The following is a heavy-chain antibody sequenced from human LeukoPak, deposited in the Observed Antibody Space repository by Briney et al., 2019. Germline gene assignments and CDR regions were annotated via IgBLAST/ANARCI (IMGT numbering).Heavy chain of an antibody. J-gene: IGHJ4*02. V-gene: IGHV5-51*01. Sequence: GESLKISCKGSGYSFTSYWIGWARQMPGKGLEWMGIIYPGDSDTRYSPSFQGQVTISADKSISTAYLQWSSLKASDTAMYYCARGDGYCSGGSCYFDYWGQGTLVTVSS. CDR2: IYPGDSDT. CDR3: ARGDGYCSGGSCYFDY. D-gene: IGHD2-15*01. CDR1: GYSFTSYW.